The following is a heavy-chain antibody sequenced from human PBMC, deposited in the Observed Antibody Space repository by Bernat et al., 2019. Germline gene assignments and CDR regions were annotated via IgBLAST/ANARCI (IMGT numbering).Heavy chain of an antibody. CDR1: GFTFSSYW. CDR3: ARDLEEYYGSGSYRAFDI. J-gene: IGHJ3*02. CDR2: INSDGSST. V-gene: IGHV3-74*01. D-gene: IGHD3-10*01. Sequence: EVQLVESGGGLVQPGGSLRLSCAASGFTFSSYWMHWVRQAPGKGLVWVSRINSDGSSTSYADSVKGRFTISRDDAKNTLYLQMTSLRAEDTAVYYCARDLEEYYGSGSYRAFDIWGQGTMVTVSS.